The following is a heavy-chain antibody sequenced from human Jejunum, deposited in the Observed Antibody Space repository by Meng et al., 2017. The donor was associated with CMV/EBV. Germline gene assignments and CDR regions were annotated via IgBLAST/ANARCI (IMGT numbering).Heavy chain of an antibody. CDR2: ISGYNGNT. J-gene: IGHJ4*02. CDR3: AREADGATFDY. Sequence: GKAGAGVKKPGASVKVSCKASGYTFTSYGISWVRQAPGQGLEWMGWISGYNGNTNYAQKLQGRVTMTTDTSTSTAYMELRSLRSDDTAVYYCAREADGATFDYWGQGTLVTVSS. CDR1: GYTFTSYG. D-gene: IGHD1-26*01. V-gene: IGHV1-18*01.